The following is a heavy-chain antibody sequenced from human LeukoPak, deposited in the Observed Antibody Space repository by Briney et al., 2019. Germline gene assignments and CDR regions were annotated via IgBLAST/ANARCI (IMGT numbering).Heavy chain of an antibody. V-gene: IGHV4-34*01. Sequence: SETLSLTCAVYGGSFSGYYWSWLRQPPGKGLEWIGEINHSGSTNYNPSLKSRVTISVDTSKNQFSLKLSSVTAADTAVYYCARGLLYFGRGAFDTWGQGTMVTVSS. CDR1: GGSFSGYY. CDR2: INHSGST. CDR3: ARGLLYFGRGAFDT. J-gene: IGHJ3*02. D-gene: IGHD3-10*01.